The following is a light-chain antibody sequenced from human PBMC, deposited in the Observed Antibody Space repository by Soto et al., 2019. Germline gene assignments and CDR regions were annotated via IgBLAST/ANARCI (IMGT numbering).Light chain of an antibody. CDR1: QIVSNNY. V-gene: IGKV3-20*01. CDR2: GAS. Sequence: EIVLTQSPGTLSLSPGEGATLSCRASQIVSNNYLAWYQQKPGQAPRLLVYGASRRATGIPDRFSGSGSGTDFTLTISRLEPKDFAVYYCQQYGNSLPWTFGQGTKVEIK. CDR3: QQYGNSLPWT. J-gene: IGKJ1*01.